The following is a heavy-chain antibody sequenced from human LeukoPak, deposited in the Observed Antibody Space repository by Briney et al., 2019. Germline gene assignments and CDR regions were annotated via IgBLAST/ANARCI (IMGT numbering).Heavy chain of an antibody. J-gene: IGHJ5*02. CDR3: ARHYFSTLTTLLRGVKKQKSRFDP. D-gene: IGHD4-17*01. V-gene: IGHV4-34*01. CDR2: INHSGST. Sequence: SETLSLTCAVYGGSFSGYYWSWVRQPPGKGVEWVGEINHSGSTNYSPSLKRRVTISVDTSKKQFSLKLSSGTAADTAGYYCARHYFSTLTTLLRGVKKQKSRFDPWGQGTLVTVSS. CDR1: GGSFSGYY.